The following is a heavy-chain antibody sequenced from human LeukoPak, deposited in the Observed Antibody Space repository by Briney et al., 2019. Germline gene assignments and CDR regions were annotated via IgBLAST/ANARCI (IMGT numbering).Heavy chain of an antibody. CDR2: ISWNSGSI. CDR3: AKGGLYIAAAGTVDY. D-gene: IGHD6-13*01. CDR1: GFTFDDYA. Sequence: GRSLRLSCAASGFTFDDYAMHWVRQAPGKGLEWVSGISWNSGSIGYADSVKGRFTISRDNAKNSLYLQMNSLRAEDTALYYCAKGGLYIAAAGTVDYWGQGTLVTVSS. J-gene: IGHJ4*02. V-gene: IGHV3-9*01.